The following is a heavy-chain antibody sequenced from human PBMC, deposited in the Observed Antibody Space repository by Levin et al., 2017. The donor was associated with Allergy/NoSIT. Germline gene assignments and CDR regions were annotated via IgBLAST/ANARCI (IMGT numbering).Heavy chain of an antibody. CDR1: GYTFTSYY. CDR3: ARAAMGNDAFDI. V-gene: IGHV1-46*01. J-gene: IGHJ3*02. Sequence: GESLKISCKASGYTFTSYYMHWVRQAPGQGLEWMGIINPSGGSTSYAQKFQGRVTMTRDTSTSTVYMELSSLRSEDTAVYYCARAAMGNDAFDIWGQGTMVTVSS. D-gene: IGHD5-18*01. CDR2: INPSGGST.